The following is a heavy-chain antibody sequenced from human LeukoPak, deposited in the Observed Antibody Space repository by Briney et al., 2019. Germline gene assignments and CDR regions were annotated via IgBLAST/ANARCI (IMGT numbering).Heavy chain of an antibody. CDR1: GYTFTSYA. CDR2: INAGNGNT. Sequence: ASVKVSCKASGYTFTSYAMHWVRQAPGQRLEWMGWINAGNGNTKYSQKFQGRVTITADESTSTAYMELSSLRSEDTAVYYCASGQNIVVVPAAMEWAYYYYGMDVWGQGTTVTVSS. CDR3: ASGQNIVVVPAAMEWAYYYYGMDV. D-gene: IGHD2-2*01. V-gene: IGHV1-3*01. J-gene: IGHJ6*02.